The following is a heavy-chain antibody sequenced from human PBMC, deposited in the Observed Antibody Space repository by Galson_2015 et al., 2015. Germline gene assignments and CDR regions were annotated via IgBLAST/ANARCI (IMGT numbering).Heavy chain of an antibody. Sequence: SVKVSCKASGYTFTGYYIHWVRQAPGQGLEWMGRINPNGGGTNYAQKFQGRVTMTRDTSISTAYMELSRLRSDDTAIYYCARRVKGIAAAGPHNKFYYYMDVWGKGTTVTVSS. V-gene: IGHV1-2*06. CDR2: INPNGGGT. CDR3: ARRVKGIAAAGPHNKFYYYMDV. CDR1: GYTFTGYY. J-gene: IGHJ6*03. D-gene: IGHD6-13*01.